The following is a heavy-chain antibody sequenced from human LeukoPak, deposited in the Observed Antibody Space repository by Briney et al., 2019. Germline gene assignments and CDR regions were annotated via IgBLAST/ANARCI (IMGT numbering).Heavy chain of an antibody. CDR2: IYYSGST. D-gene: IGHD5-18*01. Sequence: SETLSLTCTVSGGSISGSSYYWGWIRQPPGKGLEWIGSIYYSGSTYYNPSLKSRVTISVDTSKNQFSLKLSSVTAADTAVYYCARQERYSYGKYYFDYWGQGTLVTVSS. CDR3: ARQERYSYGKYYFDY. V-gene: IGHV4-39*01. J-gene: IGHJ4*02. CDR1: GGSISGSSYY.